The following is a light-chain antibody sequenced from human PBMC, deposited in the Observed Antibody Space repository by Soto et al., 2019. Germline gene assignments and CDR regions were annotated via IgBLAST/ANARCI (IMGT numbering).Light chain of an antibody. CDR1: SSDVGGYNY. CDR3: SSYAGSNNYV. Sequence: QSVLTQPPSASGSPGQSVTISCTGTSSDVGGYNYVSWYQQHPGKAPKLMIYGVSKRPSGVPDRFSGSKSGNTASPTVSGLQTEDEADYFCSSYAGSNNYVFGTGTKVTVL. J-gene: IGLJ1*01. CDR2: GVS. V-gene: IGLV2-8*01.